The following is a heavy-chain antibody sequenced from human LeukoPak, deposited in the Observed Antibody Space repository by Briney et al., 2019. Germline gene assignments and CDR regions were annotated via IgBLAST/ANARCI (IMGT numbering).Heavy chain of an antibody. Sequence: GASVKVSCKASGYTFTSYGISWVRQAPGQGLEWMGWISAYNGNTNYAQKLQGRVTMTTDTSTSTAYMELRSLRSDDTAVYYCARDDGYYDSSGYYYYYGMDVWGQGTTVTVSS. CDR3: ARDDGYYDSSGYYYYYGMDV. CDR2: ISAYNGNT. D-gene: IGHD3-22*01. CDR1: GYTFTSYG. J-gene: IGHJ6*02. V-gene: IGHV1-18*01.